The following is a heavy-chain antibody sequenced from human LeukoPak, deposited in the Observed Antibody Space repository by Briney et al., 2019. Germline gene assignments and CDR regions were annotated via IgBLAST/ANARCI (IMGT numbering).Heavy chain of an antibody. V-gene: IGHV3-23*01. CDR1: GFTFSSYA. CDR2: ISGSGGST. D-gene: IGHD3-22*01. J-gene: IGHJ4*02. Sequence: QTGGSLRLSCAASGFTFSSYAMSWVRQAPGKGLEWVSAISGSGGSTYYADSVKGRFTISRDNSKNTLYLQMNSLRAEDTAVYYCAKDRGGRYYDSSGYYYGTDSQSQAWDYWGQGTLVTVSS. CDR3: AKDRGGRYYDSSGYYYGTDSQSQAWDY.